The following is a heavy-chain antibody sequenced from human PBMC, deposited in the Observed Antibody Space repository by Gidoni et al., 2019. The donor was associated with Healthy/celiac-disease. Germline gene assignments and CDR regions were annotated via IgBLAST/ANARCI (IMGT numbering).Heavy chain of an antibody. CDR3: ARTHRIAARPFDY. CDR1: GGSFSGYY. J-gene: IGHJ4*02. V-gene: IGHV4-34*01. D-gene: IGHD6-6*01. CDR2: INHSGST. Sequence: AVYGGSFSGYYWSWIRQPPGKGLEWIGEINHSGSTNYNQSLKSRVTISVDTSKNQFSLKLSSVTAADTAVYYCARTHRIAARPFDYWGQGTLVTVSS.